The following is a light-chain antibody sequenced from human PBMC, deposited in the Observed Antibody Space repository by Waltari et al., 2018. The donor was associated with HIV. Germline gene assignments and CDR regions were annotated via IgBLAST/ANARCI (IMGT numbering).Light chain of an antibody. CDR1: SSNIGNNY. Sequence: QSVLTQPPSVSAATGQKVTISCSGSSSNIGNNYVSWYQQHPGTAPKLLIYDNNKRPSGIPDRFSGSKSGTSATLGITGLQTGDEADYYCGTWDSSLSAVVFGGGTKLTVL. CDR3: GTWDSSLSAVV. J-gene: IGLJ2*01. V-gene: IGLV1-51*01. CDR2: DNN.